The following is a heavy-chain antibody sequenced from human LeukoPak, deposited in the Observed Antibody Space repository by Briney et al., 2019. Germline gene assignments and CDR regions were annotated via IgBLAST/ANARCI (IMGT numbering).Heavy chain of an antibody. J-gene: IGHJ4*02. Sequence: SQTLSLTCTVSGASFSSGDQYWNWIRQSPGKGLEWIGSIHPSGMLYNNPSLESRVTISIDTSKNQFSLNLNSVTAADTAVYFCSRGLDSRKLGYWGQGALVTVSS. V-gene: IGHV4-31*03. CDR2: IHPSGML. CDR1: GASFSSGDQY. CDR3: SRGLDSRKLGY. D-gene: IGHD3-22*01.